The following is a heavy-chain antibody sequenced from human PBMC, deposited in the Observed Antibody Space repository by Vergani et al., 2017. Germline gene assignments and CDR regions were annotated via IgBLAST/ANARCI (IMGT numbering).Heavy chain of an antibody. V-gene: IGHV1-69*01. CDR3: ARGGFGYDSSGDDFSVTYLDY. CDR1: GGTFSSYA. Sequence: QVQLVQSGAEVKKPGSSVKVSCKASGGTFSSYAISWVRQAPGQGLEWMGGISPIFGTANYAQKFQGRVTMTADESTSTAYMELSSLRSEATAVYYCARGGFGYDSSGDDFSVTYLDYWGQGTLVTVSS. J-gene: IGHJ4*02. D-gene: IGHD3-22*01. CDR2: ISPIFGTA.